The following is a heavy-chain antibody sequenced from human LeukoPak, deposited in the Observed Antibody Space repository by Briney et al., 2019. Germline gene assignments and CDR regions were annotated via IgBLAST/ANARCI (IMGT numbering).Heavy chain of an antibody. CDR1: GYTVTGYY. J-gene: IGHJ4*02. Sequence: GASGKVSCKASGYTVTGYYMHWVRRSPGQGLEWLGWINPNSGGTNYAQKFPGRATMPRDTSISTAYMELSRLRSDDTAVYYCARTRSSAGTPPDYWGQGTLVTVSS. CDR3: ARTRSSAGTPPDY. D-gene: IGHD6-13*01. V-gene: IGHV1-2*02. CDR2: INPNSGGT.